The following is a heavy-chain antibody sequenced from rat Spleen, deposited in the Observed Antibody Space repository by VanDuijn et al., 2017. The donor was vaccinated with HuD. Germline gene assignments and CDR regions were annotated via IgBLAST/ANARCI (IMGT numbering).Heavy chain of an antibody. Sequence: EVQLVESGGGLVQPGRSLKLSCVASGFTFSGYWMYWIRQAPGEGLEWISSISPDGASTYYPDSVRGRLTISRDNAENTVYLQMNSLRSEDTATYYCTTQWELYHWGQGVMVTVSS. D-gene: IGHD5-1*01. J-gene: IGHJ2*01. CDR2: ISPDGAST. CDR3: TTQWELYH. V-gene: IGHV5-58*01. CDR1: GFTFSGYW.